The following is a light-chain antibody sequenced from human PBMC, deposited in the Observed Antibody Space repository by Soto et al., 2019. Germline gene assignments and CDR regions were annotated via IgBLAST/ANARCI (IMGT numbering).Light chain of an antibody. V-gene: IGKV1-5*01. J-gene: IGKJ4*01. CDR1: QSISSW. Sequence: DSQMTQSPSTLSASVGDRVTITCRASQSISSWLAWYQQKPGKAPKLLIYDASSLESGVPSRFGGSGSGTEFTLTISSLQPDDFATDYCQQYNSYLLTCGEGPKVEI. CDR2: DAS. CDR3: QQYNSYLLT.